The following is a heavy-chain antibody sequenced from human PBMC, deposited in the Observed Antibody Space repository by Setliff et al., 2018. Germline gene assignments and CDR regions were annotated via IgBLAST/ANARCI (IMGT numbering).Heavy chain of an antibody. CDR3: ARAYSYYYYYMDV. J-gene: IGHJ6*03. Sequence: KTSETLSLTCAVYGGSFSGYYWSWIRQPPGKGLEWIGEINHSGSTNYDPSLKSRVTISVDTSKNQFSLKLGSVTAADTAVYYCARAYSYYYYYMDVWGKGTTVTVSS. V-gene: IGHV4-34*01. CDR2: INHSGST. CDR1: GGSFSGYY. D-gene: IGHD4-4*01.